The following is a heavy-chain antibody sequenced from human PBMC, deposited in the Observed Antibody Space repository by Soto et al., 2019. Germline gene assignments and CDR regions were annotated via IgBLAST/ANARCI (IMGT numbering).Heavy chain of an antibody. CDR2: ISSSSSTI. Sequence: EVQLVESGGGLVQPGGSLRLSCAASGFTFSSYSMNWVRQAPGKGLEWVSYISSSSSTIYYADSVKGRFTISRDNAKNSLYLQMNSLRDEDTAVYYCARASYYDILTGYCTYWGQGPLVTVSS. CDR1: GFTFSSYS. J-gene: IGHJ4*02. D-gene: IGHD3-9*01. V-gene: IGHV3-48*02. CDR3: ARASYYDILTGYCTY.